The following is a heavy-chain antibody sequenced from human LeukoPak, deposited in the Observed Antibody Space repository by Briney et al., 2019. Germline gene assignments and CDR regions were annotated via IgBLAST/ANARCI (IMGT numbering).Heavy chain of an antibody. CDR3: ARVGGYYYVGDY. CDR2: INPHSGGT. D-gene: IGHD3-22*01. J-gene: IGHJ4*02. V-gene: IGHV1-2*06. CDR1: GYTFTGYY. Sequence: ASVKVSSKASGYTFTGYYIHWVRQAPGQGLEWLGRINPHSGGTNSAQKFQGRVTMTRDTSISTAYMELNRLRSDDTAVYYCARVGGYYYVGDYWGQGTLVTVSS.